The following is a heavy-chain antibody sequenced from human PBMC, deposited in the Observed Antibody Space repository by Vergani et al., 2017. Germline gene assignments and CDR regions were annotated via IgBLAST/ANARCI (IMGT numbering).Heavy chain of an antibody. CDR3: ARARYCRGGSCSGWFDT. CDR2: IYYSGST. Sequence: QVQLQESGPGLVKPSETLSLTCTVSGGSISSYYWSWIRQPPGKGLEWIGYIYYSGSTNYNPSLKSRVTISVDTSKNQFSLKLSSVTAADTAVYYCARARYCRGGSCSGWFDTWGQGTLVTVSS. D-gene: IGHD2-15*01. V-gene: IGHV4-59*01. CDR1: GGSISSYY. J-gene: IGHJ5*02.